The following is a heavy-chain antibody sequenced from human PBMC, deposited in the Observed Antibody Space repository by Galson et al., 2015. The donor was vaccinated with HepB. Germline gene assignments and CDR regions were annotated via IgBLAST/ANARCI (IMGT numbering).Heavy chain of an antibody. J-gene: IGHJ4*02. CDR2: ISSYGDST. CDR3: AKPSTEGELLPDYFDS. CDR1: AFTFSNYA. D-gene: IGHD1-7*01. V-gene: IGHV3-23*01. Sequence: SLRLSCAASAFTFSNYAMSWVRQAPGKGLEWVSNISSYGDSTYYTDSVKGRFTISRDNSKNTLYLQMNSLRAEDTALYYCAKPSTEGELLPDYFDSWGQGTLVTVSS.